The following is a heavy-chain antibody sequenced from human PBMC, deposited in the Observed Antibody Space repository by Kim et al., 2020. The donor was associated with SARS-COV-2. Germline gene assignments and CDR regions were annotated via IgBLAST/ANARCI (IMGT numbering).Heavy chain of an antibody. CDR1: GGSISGYY. CDR3: AIQGANYYYGMDV. V-gene: IGHV4-59*08. Sequence: SETLSLTCTVSGGSISGYYWSWIRQPPGKGLEWIGYIYNSGSTNYSPSLKSRVTISVDTSKNQFSLHLTSVTAADTAVYYFAIQGANYYYGMDVWGQGTT. D-gene: IGHD3-16*01. J-gene: IGHJ6*02. CDR2: IYNSGST.